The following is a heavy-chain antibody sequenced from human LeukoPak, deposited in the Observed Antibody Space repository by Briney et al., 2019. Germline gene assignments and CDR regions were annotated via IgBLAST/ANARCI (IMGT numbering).Heavy chain of an antibody. Sequence: GGSLRLSCAASGFTFGWHWMSWVRQAPGKGLEWVANIKQDGSQRYYVDSVKGRFTISRDNAQNSLYLQMSSLRAEDTAMYYCARDSGRGGESGYYDLWGQETLVAVSS. J-gene: IGHJ5*02. CDR3: ARDSGRGGESGYYDL. CDR1: GFTFGWHW. D-gene: IGHD3-3*01. V-gene: IGHV3-7*01. CDR2: IKQDGSQR.